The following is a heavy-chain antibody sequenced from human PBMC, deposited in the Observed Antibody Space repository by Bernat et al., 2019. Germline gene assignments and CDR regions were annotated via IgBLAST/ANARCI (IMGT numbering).Heavy chain of an antibody. CDR3: ARGGIAVAGTPFRY. D-gene: IGHD6-19*01. V-gene: IGHV3-30-3*01. Sequence: QVQLVESGGGVVQPGRSLRLSCAASGFTFSSYAMHWVRQAPGKGLEWVAVISYDGSNKYYADSVKGRFTISSDNSKNTLYLQMNSLRAEDTAVYYCARGGIAVAGTPFRYWGQGTLVTVSS. CDR2: ISYDGSNK. CDR1: GFTFSSYA. J-gene: IGHJ4*02.